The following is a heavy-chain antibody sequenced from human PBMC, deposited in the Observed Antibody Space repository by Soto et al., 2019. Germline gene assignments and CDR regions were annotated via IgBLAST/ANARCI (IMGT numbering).Heavy chain of an antibody. CDR3: AREQSSSWYRNWFDP. V-gene: IGHV1-69*01. D-gene: IGHD6-13*01. J-gene: IGHJ5*02. CDR1: GGTFSSYA. CDR2: IIPIFGTA. Sequence: QVQLVQSGAEVKKPGSSVKVSCKASGGTFSSYASSWVRQAPGQGLEWMGGIIPIFGTANYAQKFQGRVTITADESTSTDSMELSSLRSEDTAVYYWAREQSSSWYRNWFDPWGQGTLVTVSS.